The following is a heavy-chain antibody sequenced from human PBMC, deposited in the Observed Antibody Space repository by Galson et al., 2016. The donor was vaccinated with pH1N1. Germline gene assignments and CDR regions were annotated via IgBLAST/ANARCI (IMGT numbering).Heavy chain of an antibody. CDR3: ARARAPEYFDWLSYFDS. CDR2: IYHDANT. D-gene: IGHD3-9*01. Sequence: LSLTCTVSGGSVGSNFYHLAWIRQPPGKGLEWIATIYHDANTYTNPSVKGRVTISVDTSTNRFSLKLNSVTATDTAVYYCARARAPEYFDWLSYFDSWGQGTPVTVSS. J-gene: IGHJ4*02. CDR1: GGSVGSNFYH. V-gene: IGHV4-39*07.